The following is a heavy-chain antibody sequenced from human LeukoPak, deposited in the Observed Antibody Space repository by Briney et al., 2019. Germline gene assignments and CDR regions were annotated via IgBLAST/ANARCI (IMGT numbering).Heavy chain of an antibody. J-gene: IGHJ5*02. V-gene: IGHV1-58*01. Sequence: SVKVSCKASGFTFTSSALQWVRQARGQRLEWIGLNVVGKRNTNYAHNFQERVTITVDMSRSTAYMSASSLRYEQTPVDKFPSDRSHPGWFDHWGQGTLVTVSP. CDR1: GFTFTSSA. CDR2: NVVGKRNT. CDR3: PSDRSHPGWFDH.